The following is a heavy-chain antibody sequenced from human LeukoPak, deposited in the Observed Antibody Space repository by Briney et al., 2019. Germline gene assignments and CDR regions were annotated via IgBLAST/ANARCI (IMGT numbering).Heavy chain of an antibody. Sequence: SGPALVKPTQTLTLTCTLSGFSVSTSGVGVGWIRQPPGKALEWLAINYWDDDKRYSASLKSRLTITKDTSENQVVLTMTNMDPADTATYYCAHRRGNYYDSSGYKGKTFDIWGQGTMVTVSS. CDR1: GFSVSTSGVG. D-gene: IGHD3-22*01. V-gene: IGHV2-5*02. CDR3: AHRRGNYYDSSGYKGKTFDI. J-gene: IGHJ3*02. CDR2: NYWDDDK.